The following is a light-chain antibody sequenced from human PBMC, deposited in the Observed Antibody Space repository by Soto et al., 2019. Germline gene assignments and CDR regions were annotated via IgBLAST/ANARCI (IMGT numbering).Light chain of an antibody. J-gene: IGKJ4*01. Sequence: EIVLTQSPGTLSLSPGERATLSCRASQTVRTNYLAWFQHKPGQAPMLLIYGASSRATGIPDMFSGSGSGTDFTLTINRLEPEDFAVYFCQQYSDSPLTFGGGTKVEIK. CDR1: QTVRTNY. V-gene: IGKV3-20*01. CDR2: GAS. CDR3: QQYSDSPLT.